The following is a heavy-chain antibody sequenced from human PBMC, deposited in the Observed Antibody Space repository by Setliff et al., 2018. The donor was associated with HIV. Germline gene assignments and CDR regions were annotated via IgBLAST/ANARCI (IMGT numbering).Heavy chain of an antibody. Sequence: GGSLRLSCAASVFTFSIHNMNWVRQAPGKGLEWLSYISSSSRTIYYADSVKGRFTIYRDNAKNSLYLQMNSLRAEDTAVYYCAREPCSGGSCYSGYFDYWGQGTMVTVSS. CDR3: AREPCSGGSCYSGYFDY. D-gene: IGHD2-15*01. CDR1: VFTFSIHN. CDR2: ISSSSRTI. V-gene: IGHV3-48*01. J-gene: IGHJ4*02.